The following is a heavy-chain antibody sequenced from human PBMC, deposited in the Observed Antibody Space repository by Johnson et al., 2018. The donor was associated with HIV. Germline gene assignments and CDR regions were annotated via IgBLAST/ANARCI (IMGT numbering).Heavy chain of an antibody. D-gene: IGHD3-22*01. CDR2: ISYDGSNK. CDR3: AKNHFDSSALEAFDI. J-gene: IGHJ3*02. CDR1: GFTFSYYA. Sequence: QVQLVESGGGVVQPGRSLRLSCAASGFTFSYYAMHWVRQAPGKGLEWVAVISYDGSNKYYADSVKGRFTISRDNSKNTLFLQMNSLRAEDTAAYFCAKNHFDSSALEAFDIWGQGTMVTVSS. V-gene: IGHV3-30-3*02.